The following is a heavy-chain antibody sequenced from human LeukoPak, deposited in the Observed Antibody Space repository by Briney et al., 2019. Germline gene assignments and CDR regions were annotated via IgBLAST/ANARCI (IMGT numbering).Heavy chain of an antibody. CDR3: ARADWRKVVQFDY. CDR1: GGSFSGYY. Sequence: SETLSLTCAVYGGSFSGYYWSWIRQPPGKGLEWIGEINHSGSTNYNPSLKSRVTISVDTSKNQFSLKLSSVTAADTAVYYCARADWRKVVQFDYWGQGTLVTVSS. CDR2: INHSGST. D-gene: IGHD3-22*01. V-gene: IGHV4-34*01. J-gene: IGHJ4*02.